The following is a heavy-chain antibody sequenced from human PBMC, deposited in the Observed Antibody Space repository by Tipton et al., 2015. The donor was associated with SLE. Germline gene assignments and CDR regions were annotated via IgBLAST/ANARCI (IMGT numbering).Heavy chain of an antibody. CDR1: GGSISSYY. CDR3: ARRGYSYAVDY. Sequence: LRLSCTVSGGSISSYYWSWIRQPPGKGLEWIGYIYYSGSTNYNPSLKSRVTISVDTSKNQFSLKLSSVTAADTAVYYCARRGYSYAVDYWGQGTLVTVSS. J-gene: IGHJ4*02. V-gene: IGHV4-59*08. CDR2: IYYSGST. D-gene: IGHD5-18*01.